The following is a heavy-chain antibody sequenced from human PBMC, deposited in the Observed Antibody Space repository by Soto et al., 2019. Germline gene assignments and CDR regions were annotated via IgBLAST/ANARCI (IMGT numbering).Heavy chain of an antibody. J-gene: IGHJ4*02. V-gene: IGHV4-34*01. CDR1: GGSFSGYY. D-gene: IGHD1-1*01. CDR2: INHSGST. CDR3: ARGYGRNVDY. Sequence: QVQLQQWGAGLLKPSETLSLTCAVYGGSFSGYYWSWIRQPPGKGLEWIGEINHSGSTNYNPSLNSRVNIPXDTSKNQFSLKLSSVPAADTAVYYCARGYGRNVDYWGQGTLVTVSS.